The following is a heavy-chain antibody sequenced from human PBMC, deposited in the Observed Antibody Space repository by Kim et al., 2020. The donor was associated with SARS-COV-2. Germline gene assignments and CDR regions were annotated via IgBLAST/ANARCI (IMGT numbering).Heavy chain of an antibody. J-gene: IGHJ4*02. CDR2: IKQDGSEK. Sequence: GGSLRLSCAASGFTFSSYWMSWVRQAPGKGLEWVANIKQDGSEKYYVDSVKGRFTISRDNAKNSLYLQMNSLRAEDTAVYYCAREPIDYGDYFDYWGQGTLVTVSS. D-gene: IGHD4-17*01. CDR3: AREPIDYGDYFDY. V-gene: IGHV3-7*03. CDR1: GFTFSSYW.